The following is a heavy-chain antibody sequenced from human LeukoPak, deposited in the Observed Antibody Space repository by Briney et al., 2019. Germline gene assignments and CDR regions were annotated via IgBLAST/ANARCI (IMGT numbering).Heavy chain of an antibody. V-gene: IGHV4-61*02. CDR3: ARTWDD. CDR1: GGSISSGSYY. J-gene: IGHJ4*02. D-gene: IGHD1-26*01. CDR2: IYSSGST. Sequence: SQTLSLTCTVSGGSISSGSYYWSWIRQPAGKGLEWIGRIYSSGSTNYNPSLKSRVTISVDTSKNQFSLKLSSVTAADTAVYYCARTWDDWGQGTLVTVSS.